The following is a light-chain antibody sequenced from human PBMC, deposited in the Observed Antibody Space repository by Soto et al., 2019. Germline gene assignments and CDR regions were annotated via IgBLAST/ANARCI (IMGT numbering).Light chain of an antibody. J-gene: IGKJ1*01. CDR1: QSISSW. Sequence: DIQMTQSPSTLSASVGDRVTITCRASQSISSWLAWYQQKPGKAPKLPIYDASSLESGVPSRFSGSGSGTEFTLTISSLQPDDFATYYCQQYNSYPWTFGQGTKVDIK. CDR2: DAS. CDR3: QQYNSYPWT. V-gene: IGKV1-5*01.